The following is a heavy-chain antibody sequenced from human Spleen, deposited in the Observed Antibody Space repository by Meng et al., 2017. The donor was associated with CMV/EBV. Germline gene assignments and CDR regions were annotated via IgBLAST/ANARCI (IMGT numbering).Heavy chain of an antibody. Sequence: SLTCSVSGGSISSDGYFWSWIRRRPEKGLEWIGYLHYTGATSYNPSPKSRVSISVDTSKNQFSLKLVSVTAADAAVYYCARGAAAYPWGQGILVTVSS. V-gene: IGHV4-31*03. CDR1: GGSISSDGYF. CDR3: ARGAAAYP. J-gene: IGHJ5*02. CDR2: LHYTGAT. D-gene: IGHD6-25*01.